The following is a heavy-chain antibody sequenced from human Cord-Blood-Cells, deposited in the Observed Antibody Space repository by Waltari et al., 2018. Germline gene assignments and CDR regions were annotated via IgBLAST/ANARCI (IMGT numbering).Heavy chain of an antibody. CDR2: IYHSGST. CDR1: GYSISSGYY. Sequence: QVQLQESGPGPVKPSETLSLTCAVSGYSISSGYYWGWIRQPPGKGLEWIGSIYHSGSTYYNPSLKSRVTISVDTSKNQFSLKLSSVTAADTAVYYCARRRELLGFDYWGQGTLVTVSS. J-gene: IGHJ4*02. D-gene: IGHD1-26*01. V-gene: IGHV4-38-2*01. CDR3: ARRRELLGFDY.